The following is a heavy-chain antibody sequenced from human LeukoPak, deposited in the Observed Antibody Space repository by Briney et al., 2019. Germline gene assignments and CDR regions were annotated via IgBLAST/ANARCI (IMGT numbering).Heavy chain of an antibody. CDR3: ARGERWLHSPFDY. D-gene: IGHD5-24*01. CDR1: GGSISSGDYY. V-gene: IGHV4-30-4*01. Sequence: PSQTLSLTCTVSGGSISSGDYYWSWIRQPPGKGLEWIGYIYYSGSTYYNPSLKSRVTISVDTSKNQFSLKLSSVTAADTAVYYCARGERWLHSPFDYWGQGTLVTVSS. CDR2: IYYSGST. J-gene: IGHJ4*02.